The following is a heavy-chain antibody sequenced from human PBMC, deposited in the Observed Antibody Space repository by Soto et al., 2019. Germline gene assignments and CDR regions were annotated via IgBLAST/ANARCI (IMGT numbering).Heavy chain of an antibody. Sequence: QVQLQESGPGLVKPSETLSLTCTVSGGSISSYYWSWIRQPPGKGLEWIGYTYYSGCTNYKPSLTSLVTISVYTSKNQFSLKLSSVTAADSAVYYCAREVAIFGVSAFDIWGQGTMVTVSS. D-gene: IGHD3-3*01. V-gene: IGHV4-59*01. CDR1: GGSISSYY. CDR2: TYYSGCT. CDR3: AREVAIFGVSAFDI. J-gene: IGHJ3*02.